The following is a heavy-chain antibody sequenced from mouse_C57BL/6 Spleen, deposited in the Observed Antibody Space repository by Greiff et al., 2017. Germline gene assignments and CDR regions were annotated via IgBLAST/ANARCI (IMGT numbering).Heavy chain of an antibody. Sequence: QVQLQQPGAELVMPGASVKLSCKASGYTFTSYWMHWVKQRTGQGLEWIGEIDPADSYTNYNQKFKGKSTITVDKSSSTAYMQLSSLTSEDPAVYYCASSDGYYDAMDYWGQGTSVTVSS. CDR3: ASSDGYYDAMDY. J-gene: IGHJ4*01. CDR2: IDPADSYT. V-gene: IGHV1-69*01. CDR1: GYTFTSYW. D-gene: IGHD2-3*01.